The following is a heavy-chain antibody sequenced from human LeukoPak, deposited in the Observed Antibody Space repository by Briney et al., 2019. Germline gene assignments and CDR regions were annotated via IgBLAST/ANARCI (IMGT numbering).Heavy chain of an antibody. CDR2: ISAYNGNT. CDR3: ARSEECSGGSCPNDY. CDR1: GYTFTSYG. Sequence: WASVKVSCKASGYTFTSYGISWVRQAPGQGLEWMGWISAYNGNTNYAQKLQGRVTMTTDTSTSTAYMELRSLRSDDTAVYYCARSEECSGGSCPNDYWGQGTLVTVSS. D-gene: IGHD2-15*01. J-gene: IGHJ4*02. V-gene: IGHV1-18*01.